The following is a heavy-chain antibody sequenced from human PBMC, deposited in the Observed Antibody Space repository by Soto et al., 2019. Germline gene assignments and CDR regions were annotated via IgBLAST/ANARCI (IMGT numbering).Heavy chain of an antibody. V-gene: IGHV5-51*01. CDR2: IYPCDSDT. J-gene: IGHJ6*02. CDR1: GYSFTIYW. CDR3: ARHHRFPRDETYYGMDV. D-gene: IGHD2-21*02. Sequence: PGESLKISGNCSGYSFTIYWIGLVLQMPGKGLDWMWIIYPCDSDTRYSPSFQGQVTISADKSISTAYLQWSSLKASDTAMYYCARHHRFPRDETYYGMDVCGQGTTVTFSS.